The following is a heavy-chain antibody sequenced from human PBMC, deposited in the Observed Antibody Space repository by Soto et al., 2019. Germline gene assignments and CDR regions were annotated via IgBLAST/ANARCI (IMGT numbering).Heavy chain of an antibody. CDR1: GFSLSTSGMC. Sequence: SGPTLVNPTQTLTLTCTSSGFSLSTSGMCVSWIRQPPGKALEWLALIDWDADKYYSTTLKTRLTISKDTSKNQVVLTMTNMDPVDTATYYCARIAYYYGSGSYSWFDPWGQGTLVTVSS. V-gene: IGHV2-70*01. D-gene: IGHD3-10*01. CDR3: ARIAYYYGSGSYSWFDP. CDR2: IDWDADK. J-gene: IGHJ5*02.